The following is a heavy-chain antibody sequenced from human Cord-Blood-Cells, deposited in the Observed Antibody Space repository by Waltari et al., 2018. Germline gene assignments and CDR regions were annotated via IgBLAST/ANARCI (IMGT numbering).Heavy chain of an antibody. CDR2: ISSSSSYI. Sequence: EVQLVESGGGLVKPGGSLRLSCAASGFTFSSYSMNWVRQAPGQGLEWVSSISSSSSYIYYADSVKGRFTISRDNAKNSLYLQMNSLRAEDTAVYYCARDPYEGVVVVVAATLDYWGQGTLVTVSS. D-gene: IGHD2-15*01. CDR1: GFTFSSYS. V-gene: IGHV3-21*01. J-gene: IGHJ4*02. CDR3: ARDPYEGVVVVVAATLDY.